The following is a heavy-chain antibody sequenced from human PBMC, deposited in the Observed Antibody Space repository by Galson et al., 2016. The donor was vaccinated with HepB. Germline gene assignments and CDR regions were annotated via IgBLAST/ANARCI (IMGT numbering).Heavy chain of an antibody. CDR2: MWNDAKSK. CDR1: GFTFSLSG. CDR3: ARARIAALGTGAFDM. J-gene: IGHJ3*02. Sequence: SLRLSCAASGFTFSLSGMHWVRQAPGKGLEWVAIMWNDAKSKYYADSVQGRVTISRDNAENSLYLQMDSLTAEATAMYDCARARIAALGTGAFDMWGQGTMVTVSS. D-gene: IGHD6-13*01. V-gene: IGHV3-33*03.